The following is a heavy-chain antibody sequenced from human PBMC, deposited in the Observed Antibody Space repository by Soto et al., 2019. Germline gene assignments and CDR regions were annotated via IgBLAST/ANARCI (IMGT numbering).Heavy chain of an antibody. CDR3: ASFNQHDAFDL. V-gene: IGHV3-15*01. CDR2: IKNRRDGGTA. Sequence: EVQLVESGGGLVKPGGSLRLSCAASGFTFSNVWMSWVRQAPGKGLEWVGRIKNRRDGGTADYAAPVKGRSIISRDDSKNSLYLEMNSLRTEDTAAYYCASFNQHDAFDLWGQGTMVTVSP. D-gene: IGHD6-13*01. J-gene: IGHJ3*01. CDR1: GFTFSNVW.